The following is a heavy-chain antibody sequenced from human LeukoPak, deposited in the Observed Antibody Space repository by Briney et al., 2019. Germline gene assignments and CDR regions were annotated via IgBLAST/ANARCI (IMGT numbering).Heavy chain of an antibody. CDR2: IKEDGGEK. J-gene: IGHJ6*02. Sequence: GGSLRLSCAASGFTFSEYWMSWVRQAPGKGLEWGANIKEDGGEKYYVDSMKGRFTISRDNAKNSLYLQMNSLRAEDTAVYYCATTRVSGYYYYYYGMAVWGQGTTVTVSS. CDR3: ATTRVSGYYYYYYGMAV. CDR1: GFTFSEYW. D-gene: IGHD5/OR15-5a*01. V-gene: IGHV3-7*01.